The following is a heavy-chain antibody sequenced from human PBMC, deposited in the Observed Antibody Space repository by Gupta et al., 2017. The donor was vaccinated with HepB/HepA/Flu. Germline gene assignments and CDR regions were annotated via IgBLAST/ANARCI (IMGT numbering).Heavy chain of an antibody. V-gene: IGHV3-7*01. CDR2: IKEDGREQ. CDR1: RFTFSIFW. CDR3: ARIRWLGDIDAFDI. D-gene: IGHD3-10*01. Sequence: QLVESGGGLVEPGGSLRLSFEDSRFTFSIFWRSWVRQAPGKGLEWVANIKEDGREQYYVDSVKGRFTISRDNAKKSLFLQMNSLRAEDTAVYYCARIRWLGDIDAFDIWGKGTMVTVSS. J-gene: IGHJ3*02.